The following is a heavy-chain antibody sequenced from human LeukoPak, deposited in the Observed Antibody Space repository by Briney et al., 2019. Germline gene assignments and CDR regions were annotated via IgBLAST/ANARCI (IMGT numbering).Heavy chain of an antibody. CDR2: FDPEDGET. CDR1: GYTLTELS. Sequence: ASVKVSCKVSGYTLTELSMHWVRQAPGKGLEWMGGFDPEDGETIYAQKFQGRVTMTEDTSTDTAYMKLSSLRSEDTAVYYCATSIVGPTTDAFDIWGQGTMVTVSS. V-gene: IGHV1-24*01. D-gene: IGHD1-26*01. J-gene: IGHJ3*02. CDR3: ATSIVGPTTDAFDI.